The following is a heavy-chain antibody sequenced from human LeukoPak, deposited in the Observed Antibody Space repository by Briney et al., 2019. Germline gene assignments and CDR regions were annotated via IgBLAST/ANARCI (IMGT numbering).Heavy chain of an antibody. J-gene: IGHJ5*02. CDR2: ISSSGSII. CDR3: ARDLEMATIANWFDP. V-gene: IGHV3-48*02. CDR1: GFSFDDYG. Sequence: GGSLRLSCAASGFSFDDYGLTWVRQAPGKGLEWVSYISSSGSIIYYTDSMKGRFTISRDNAKNSLYLQMNSLRDEDTAVYYCARDLEMATIANWFDPWGQGTLVTVSS. D-gene: IGHD5-24*01.